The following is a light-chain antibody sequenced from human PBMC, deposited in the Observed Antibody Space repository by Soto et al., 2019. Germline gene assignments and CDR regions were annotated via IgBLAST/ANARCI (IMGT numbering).Light chain of an antibody. V-gene: IGKV3-20*01. CDR2: DAS. CDR1: HSVTRY. J-gene: IGKJ5*01. CDR3: QQYGSSPIT. Sequence: EIVLTQSPGTLSLSPWESATLSCRASHSVTRYVAWYQQKPGQAPRLLISDASGRATGIPDRFSGSGSETDFSLTINRLEPEDFAVYVCQQYGSSPITFGQGTRLEVK.